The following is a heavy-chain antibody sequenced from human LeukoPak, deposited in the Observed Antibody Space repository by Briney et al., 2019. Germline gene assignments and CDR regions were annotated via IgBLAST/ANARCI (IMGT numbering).Heavy chain of an antibody. V-gene: IGHV3-21*01. Sequence: GGSLRLSCAASGFNVSSNYMSWVRQAPGKGLEWVSSISSRSSYIYYADSVKGRFTISRDNAQNSLYLQMNSLRAEDTAVYYCARGFDSRFFNDWGQGTLVTVSS. CDR1: GFNVSSNY. CDR2: ISSRSSYI. CDR3: ARGFDSRFFND. J-gene: IGHJ4*02. D-gene: IGHD3-22*01.